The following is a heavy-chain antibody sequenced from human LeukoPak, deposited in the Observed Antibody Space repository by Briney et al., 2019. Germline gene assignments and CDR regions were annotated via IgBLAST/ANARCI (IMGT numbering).Heavy chain of an antibody. CDR2: ISYDGSNK. CDR3: AKGAVSGWYKGWFDP. CDR1: GFTFSSYG. D-gene: IGHD6-19*01. Sequence: GGSLRLSCAASGFTFSSYGMHWVREAPGKGLEWVADISYDGSNKYYADSVKGRFTISRDNSKNTLYLQMNSLRAEDTAVYYCAKGAVSGWYKGWFDPWGQGTLVTVSS. V-gene: IGHV3-30*18. J-gene: IGHJ5*02.